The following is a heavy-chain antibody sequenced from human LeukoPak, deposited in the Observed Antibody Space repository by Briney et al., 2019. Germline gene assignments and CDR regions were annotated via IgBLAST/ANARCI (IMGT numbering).Heavy chain of an antibody. CDR1: GYSFTTYW. CDR3: TRARYYSGGSCYAEY. D-gene: IGHD2-15*01. CDR2: IYPGDSDT. J-gene: IGHJ4*02. V-gene: IGHV5-51*01. Sequence: GESLKISCKCSGYSFTTYWIGWVRQMPGKGLEWMGIIYPGDSDTRYSPSFQGQVTISADKSINTAYLQWSSLNASDTAMYYCTRARYYSGGSCYAEYWGQGTLVTVSS.